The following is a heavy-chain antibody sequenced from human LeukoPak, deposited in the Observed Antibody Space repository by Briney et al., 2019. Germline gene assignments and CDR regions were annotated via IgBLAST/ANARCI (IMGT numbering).Heavy chain of an antibody. CDR2: INSDGSST. Sequence: GGSLRLSCAASGFTFSSYWMHWVRQAPGKGLVWVPRINSDGSSTSYADSVKGRFTISRDNAKNSVYLQMNSLRAEDTALYYCARLSAYYYGSYFYYYMDVWGKGTTVTVSS. D-gene: IGHD3-10*01. V-gene: IGHV3-74*01. J-gene: IGHJ6*03. CDR1: GFTFSSYW. CDR3: ARLSAYYYGSYFYYYMDV.